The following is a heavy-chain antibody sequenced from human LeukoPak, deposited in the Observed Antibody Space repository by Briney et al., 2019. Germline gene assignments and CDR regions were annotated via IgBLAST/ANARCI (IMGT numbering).Heavy chain of an antibody. CDR1: GFTFSNAW. CDR3: TTRATVTTHYFDY. D-gene: IGHD4-17*01. V-gene: IGHV3-15*07. CDR2: IKSKTDGGTT. J-gene: IGHJ4*02. Sequence: GGSLRLSCAASGFTFSNAWMNWVRQAPGKGLEWVGRIKSKTDGGTTDYAAPVKGRFTISRDDSKNTLYLQMNSLKTEDTAVYYCTTRATVTTHYFDYWGQGILVTVSS.